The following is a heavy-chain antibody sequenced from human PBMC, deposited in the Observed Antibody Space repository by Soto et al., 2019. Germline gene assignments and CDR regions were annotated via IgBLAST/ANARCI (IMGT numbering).Heavy chain of an antibody. V-gene: IGHV4-39*01. CDR1: GGSLSSGPYS. D-gene: IGHD6-13*01. CDR2: FYYSGST. J-gene: IGHJ6*02. Sequence: SETLSLTCSVSGGSLSSGPYSWGWIRQPPGKGLEWIGTFYYSGSTHYNPSLASRVTISVDTSKNQFSLKVTSVTAADTAMYYCARQQPYYGMDVWGQGTTVTVSS. CDR3: ARQQPYYGMDV.